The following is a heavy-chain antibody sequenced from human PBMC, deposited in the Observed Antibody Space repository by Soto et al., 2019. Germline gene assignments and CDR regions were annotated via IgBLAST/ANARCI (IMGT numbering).Heavy chain of an antibody. Sequence: QVQLVQSGAEVKKPGASVKVSCKASGYTFSSYEINWVRQATGQGLEWMGWTNPNSGNTGYAQKFQGRVTMTRNTSISTAYMELSSLRSEDTAVYYCARGQSGYSSGWSPNDYWGQGTLVTVSS. J-gene: IGHJ4*02. D-gene: IGHD6-19*01. V-gene: IGHV1-8*01. CDR3: ARGQSGYSSGWSPNDY. CDR2: TNPNSGNT. CDR1: GYTFSSYE.